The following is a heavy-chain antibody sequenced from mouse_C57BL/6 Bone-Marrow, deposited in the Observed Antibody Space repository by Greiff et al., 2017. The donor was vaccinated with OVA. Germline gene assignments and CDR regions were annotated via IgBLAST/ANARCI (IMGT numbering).Heavy chain of an antibody. D-gene: IGHD2-10*02. CDR3: ARLGYGNGGAWFAY. V-gene: IGHV1-75*01. Sequence: QVHVKQSGPELVKPGASVKISCKASGYTFTDYYINWVKQRPGQGLEWIGWIFPGSGSTYYNEKFKGKATLTVDKSSSTAYMLLSSLTSEDSAVYFCARLGYGNGGAWFAYWGQGTLVTVSA. CDR2: IFPGSGST. CDR1: GYTFTDYY. J-gene: IGHJ3*01.